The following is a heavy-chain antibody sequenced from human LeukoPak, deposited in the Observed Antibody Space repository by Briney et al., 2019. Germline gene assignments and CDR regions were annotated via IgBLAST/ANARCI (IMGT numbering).Heavy chain of an antibody. Sequence: ASVKVSCKASGYTFSGYYLHWVRQAPGQGLEWMGWVNPNSGGTNSAQKFQGRVTMTRDTSIITAYMELSRLRSDDTAVYFCARGYYDSSDYEYFQHWGQGTLVTVSS. V-gene: IGHV1-2*02. D-gene: IGHD3-22*01. CDR1: GYTFSGYY. CDR3: ARGYYDSSDYEYFQH. J-gene: IGHJ1*01. CDR2: VNPNSGGT.